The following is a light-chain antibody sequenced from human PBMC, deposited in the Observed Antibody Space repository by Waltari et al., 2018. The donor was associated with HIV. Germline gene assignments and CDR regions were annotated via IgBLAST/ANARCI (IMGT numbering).Light chain of an antibody. V-gene: IGLV1-51*01. Sequence: QSVLTQPPSVSAAPGQKVTISCSGSSSNIGHNYVSWYQQFPGTAPKLLIYDNNKRPSGIPDRFSGSKSGTSATLGITGLQTGDEADYYCGTWDGSLSAGVFGGGTKLTVL. CDR2: DNN. J-gene: IGLJ3*02. CDR3: GTWDGSLSAGV. CDR1: SSNIGHNY.